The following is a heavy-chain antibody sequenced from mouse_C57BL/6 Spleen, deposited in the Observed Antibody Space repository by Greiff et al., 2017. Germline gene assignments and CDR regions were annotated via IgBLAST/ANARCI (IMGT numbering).Heavy chain of an antibody. D-gene: IGHD2-14*01. J-gene: IGHJ2*01. CDR2: IYPGDGDT. V-gene: IGHV1-80*01. CDR1: GYAFSSYW. Sequence: VQLVESGAELVKPGASVKISCKASGYAFSSYWMNWVKQRPGKGLEWIGQIYPGDGDTNYNGKFKGKATLTADKSSSTAYMQLSSLTSEDSAVYFCARSREVRSYFDYWGQGTTLTVSS. CDR3: ARSREVRSYFDY.